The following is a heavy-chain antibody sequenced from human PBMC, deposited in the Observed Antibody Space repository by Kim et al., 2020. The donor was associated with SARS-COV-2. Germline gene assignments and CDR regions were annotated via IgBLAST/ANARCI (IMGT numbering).Heavy chain of an antibody. V-gene: IGHV1-3*01. CDR3: ARDRVWFGLPHYGMDV. J-gene: IGHJ6*02. D-gene: IGHD3-10*01. Sequence: KFQARVTITTETSGSTTYMELSSLRSEDTAVYYCARDRVWFGLPHYGMDVWGQGTTVTVSS.